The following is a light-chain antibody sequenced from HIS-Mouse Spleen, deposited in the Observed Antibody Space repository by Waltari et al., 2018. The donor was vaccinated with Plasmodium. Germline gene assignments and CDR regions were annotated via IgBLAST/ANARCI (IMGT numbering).Light chain of an antibody. CDR3: CSYAGSSTYV. Sequence: QFALTQPASVSGSPGQSITISCTGTSSDVGSYNLVSWYQQHPGKAPKLMIYEGSKRPSGVSKRVSGSKSGNTASLTISGLQAEDEADYYCCSYAGSSTYVFGTGTKVTVL. V-gene: IGLV2-23*01. J-gene: IGLJ1*01. CDR2: EGS. CDR1: SSDVGSYNL.